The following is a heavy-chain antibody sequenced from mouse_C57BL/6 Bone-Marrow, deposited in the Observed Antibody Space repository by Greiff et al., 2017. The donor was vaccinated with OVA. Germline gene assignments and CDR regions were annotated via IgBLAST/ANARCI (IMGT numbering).Heavy chain of an antibody. CDR3: APIYYDYEGVFDY. V-gene: IGHV1-14*01. J-gene: IGHJ2*01. CDR2: IYPYNDGT. Sequence: VQLQQSGPELVKPGASVKMSCKASGYTFTSYVMHWVKQKPGQGLEWIGYIYPYNDGTKYNENFKGKANLTSDKSSSTAHMELSSLTSEDYAVYYCAPIYYDYEGVFDYWGQGTTLTVSS. CDR1: GYTFTSYV. D-gene: IGHD2-4*01.